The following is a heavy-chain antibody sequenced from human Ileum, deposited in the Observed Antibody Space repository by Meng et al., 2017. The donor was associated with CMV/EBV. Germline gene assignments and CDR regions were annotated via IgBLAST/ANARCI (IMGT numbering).Heavy chain of an antibody. V-gene: IGHV1-8*01. D-gene: IGHD6-13*01. CDR3: ARAGYSSRGWFDP. Sequence: KATRYTISKNESKGGRQGAGEGSERRGRKKKERGNTGKEQKNEGRDNMNMDTSISTAYMEMSSLRSEDTAVYYCARAGYSSRGWFDPWGQGTLVTVSS. J-gene: IGHJ5*02. CDR2: KKKERGNT. CDR1: RYTISKNE.